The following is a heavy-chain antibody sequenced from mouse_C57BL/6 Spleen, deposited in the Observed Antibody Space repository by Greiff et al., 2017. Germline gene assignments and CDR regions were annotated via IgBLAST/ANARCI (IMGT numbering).Heavy chain of an antibody. CDR3: ARGDYDYDDAIDD. D-gene: IGHD2-4*01. CDR1: GYTFTSYW. CDR2: INPSSGYT. V-gene: IGHV1-7*01. J-gene: IGHJ4*01. Sequence: VQLQESGAELAKPGASVKLSCKASGYTFTSYWMHWVKQRPGQGLEWIGYINPSSGYTKYNQQFKDQATLTADKSSNTAYMQLSSLTYEDSAVYYCARGDYDYDDAIDDWGQGTSVTVSS.